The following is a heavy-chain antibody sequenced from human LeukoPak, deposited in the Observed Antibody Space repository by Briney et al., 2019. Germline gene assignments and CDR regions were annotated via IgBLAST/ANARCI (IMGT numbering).Heavy chain of an antibody. J-gene: IGHJ4*02. Sequence: GGSLRLSCAASGFTFSSYAMSWVRQAPGKGLEWVSAIGGSGGKTFYAESVKGRFTISRDISKNTLFLQMDSLRAEDTAIYYCAKTNYFDSSGDKPYTTHFDYWGQGTLVTVPS. CDR3: AKTNYFDSSGDKPYTTHFDY. D-gene: IGHD3-22*01. V-gene: IGHV3-23*01. CDR1: GFTFSSYA. CDR2: IGGSGGKT.